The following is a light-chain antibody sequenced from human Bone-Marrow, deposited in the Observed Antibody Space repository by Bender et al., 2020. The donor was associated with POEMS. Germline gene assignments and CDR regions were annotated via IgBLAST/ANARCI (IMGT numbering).Light chain of an antibody. V-gene: IGLV2-8*01. CDR2: EVG. CDR3: SSSAGSNNGV. CDR1: SSDVGSYNY. Sequence: QSALTQPRSVSGSPGQSVTISCTGTSSDVGSYNYVSWYQQHPGKAPKLMIYEVGKRPPGVPDRFSGSKSGNTASLTVSGLQAEDEADYYCSSSAGSNNGVFGGGTKLTVL. J-gene: IGLJ3*02.